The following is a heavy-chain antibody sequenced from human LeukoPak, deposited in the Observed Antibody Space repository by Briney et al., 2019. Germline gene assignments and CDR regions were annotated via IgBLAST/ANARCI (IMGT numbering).Heavy chain of an antibody. J-gene: IGHJ4*02. V-gene: IGHV3-23*01. Sequence: PGGSLRLSCAASGFTFSSYAMSWVRQAPGKGLEWVSAISGSGGSTYYADSVKGRFTISRDNSENTLYLQMNSLRAEDTAVYYCAKAGSSSWDPLDYWGQGTLVTVSS. D-gene: IGHD6-13*01. CDR1: GFTFSSYA. CDR3: AKAGSSSWDPLDY. CDR2: ISGSGGST.